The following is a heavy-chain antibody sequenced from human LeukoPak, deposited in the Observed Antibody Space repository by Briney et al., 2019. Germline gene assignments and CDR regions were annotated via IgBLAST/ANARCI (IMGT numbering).Heavy chain of an antibody. CDR3: ARDFVHYYDSSGFEYYFDF. V-gene: IGHV3-64*01. CDR2: ISSNGGRT. CDR1: GFTFSRYA. Sequence: TGGSLRLSCAASGFTFSRYAMHWVRQAPGKGLEYVSAISSNGGRTYYENSVKSRFTISRDNSKNTLYLQMGSLRAEDMAVYYCARDFVHYYDSSGFEYYFDFWGQGTLVTVSS. D-gene: IGHD3-22*01. J-gene: IGHJ4*02.